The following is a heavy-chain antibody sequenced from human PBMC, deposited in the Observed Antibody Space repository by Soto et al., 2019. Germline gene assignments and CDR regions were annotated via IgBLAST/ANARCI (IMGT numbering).Heavy chain of an antibody. CDR1: GFTFGDYA. V-gene: IGHV3-49*04. CDR2: IRSKAYGGTT. CDR3: VGDDCSSTSRYGSKGDYYYYYGMDV. J-gene: IGHJ6*02. Sequence: PVGSLRLSCTASGFTFGDYAMSWVRQAPGKGLEWVGFIRSKAYGGTTEYAASVKGRFTISRDDSKSIAYLQMNSLKTEDTAVYYCVGDDCSSTSRYGSKGDYYYYYGMDVWGQGTTVTVS. D-gene: IGHD2-2*01.